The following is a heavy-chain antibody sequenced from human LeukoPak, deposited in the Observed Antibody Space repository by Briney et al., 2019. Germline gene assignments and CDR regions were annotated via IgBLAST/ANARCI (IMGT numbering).Heavy chain of an antibody. D-gene: IGHD2-21*01. CDR2: GTHGGYT. Sequence: PSETLSLTCAIYGASLNDYWWTWVRQPPGAGLEWIGEGTHGGYTNYKSSLKSRVRISVDTSRNQFSLRLTSVTAADTAMYYCARITANGGSDNAFDVWGQGTMISVSS. J-gene: IGHJ3*01. V-gene: IGHV4-34*01. CDR3: ARITANGGSDNAFDV. CDR1: GASLNDYW.